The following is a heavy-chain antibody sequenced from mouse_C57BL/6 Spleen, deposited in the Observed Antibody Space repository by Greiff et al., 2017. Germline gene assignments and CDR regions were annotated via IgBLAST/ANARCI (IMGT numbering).Heavy chain of an antibody. CDR3: ARRSITTVVAGGFDY. CDR2: INPNYGTT. J-gene: IGHJ2*01. V-gene: IGHV1-39*01. CDR1: GYSFTNYN. D-gene: IGHD1-1*01. Sequence: EVQLQQSGPELVKPGASVKISCKASGYSFTNYNMNWVKQSNGKSLEWIGVINPNYGTTSYNQKFKGKATVTVDQSSSTAYMQLNSLTSEDAAVYYGARRSITTVVAGGFDYWGQGTTLTVSS.